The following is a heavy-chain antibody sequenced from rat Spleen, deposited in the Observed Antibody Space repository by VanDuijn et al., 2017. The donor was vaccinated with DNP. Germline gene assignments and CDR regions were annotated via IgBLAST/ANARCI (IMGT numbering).Heavy chain of an antibody. D-gene: IGHD1-10*01. CDR1: GFTFSDYN. CDR3: ARHRIYNNQGGFAY. J-gene: IGHJ3*01. CDR2: IHSDGSST. V-gene: IGHV5-7*01. Sequence: EVRLVESGGGLVQPGRSLKLSCAASGFTFSDYNMAWVRQAPKKGLEWVATIHSDGSSTYYRDSVRGRFTFSRDNAEGTLYLQMDSLRSEDTATYYCARHRIYNNQGGFAYWGQGTRVTVSS.